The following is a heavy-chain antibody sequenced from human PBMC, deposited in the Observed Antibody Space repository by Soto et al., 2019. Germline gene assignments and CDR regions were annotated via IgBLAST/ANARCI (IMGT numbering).Heavy chain of an antibody. V-gene: IGHV3-30-3*01. J-gene: IGHJ6*02. CDR2: ISYDGSNK. D-gene: IGHD1-26*01. CDR3: ARDGGLRIVGATTEGYYYGMDV. Sequence: GGSLRLSCAASGFTFSSYAMHWVRQAPGKGLEWVAVISYDGSNKYYADSVKGRFTISRDNSKNTLYPQMNSLRAEDTAVYYCARDGGLRIVGATTEGYYYGMDVWGQGTTVTVSS. CDR1: GFTFSSYA.